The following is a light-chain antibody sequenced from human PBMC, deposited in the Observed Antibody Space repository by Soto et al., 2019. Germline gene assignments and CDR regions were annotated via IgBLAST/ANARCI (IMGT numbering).Light chain of an antibody. CDR3: GTWDSSRSAHVL. V-gene: IGLV1-51*01. CDR1: SSNIGNNY. Sequence: QSVLTQPPSVSAAPGQKVTISCSGSSSNIGNNYVSWYQQLPGTAPKLLIYDNNKRPSGIPDRFSGSKSGTSATLDITGLHSGVEADYYCGTWDSSRSAHVLFGGGTKLTVL. CDR2: DNN. J-gene: IGLJ2*01.